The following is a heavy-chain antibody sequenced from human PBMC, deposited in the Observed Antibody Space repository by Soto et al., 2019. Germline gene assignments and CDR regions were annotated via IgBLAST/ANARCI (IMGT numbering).Heavy chain of an antibody. CDR1: GTSMSGHF. V-gene: IGHV4-59*11. J-gene: IGHJ5*02. D-gene: IGHD3-22*01. Sequence: SETLSLTCTVSGTSMSGHFWSWMRQPPEKGLEWIGYGYYSGSTLYNPSLKSRVTISLDTSKNHFSLRLNSVTSADTAVYYCARCVDSSLVRTGWLVPWGPGPLVTVSS. CDR2: GYYSGST. CDR3: ARCVDSSLVRTGWLVP.